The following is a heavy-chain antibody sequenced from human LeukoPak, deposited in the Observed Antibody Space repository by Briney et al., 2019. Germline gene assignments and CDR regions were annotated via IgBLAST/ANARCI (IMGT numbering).Heavy chain of an antibody. CDR1: GGTFSRYA. D-gene: IGHD6-19*01. CDR2: IIPMFGIA. J-gene: IGHJ4*02. Sequence: SVKVSCKASGGTFSRYAISWVRQAPGRGLEWMGGIIPMFGIANYAQKFQGRVTITADESTSTAYMELCSLRSEDTAVYYCARDRPYTGGWRGFDYWGQGTLVTVSS. V-gene: IGHV1-69*01. CDR3: ARDRPYTGGWRGFDY.